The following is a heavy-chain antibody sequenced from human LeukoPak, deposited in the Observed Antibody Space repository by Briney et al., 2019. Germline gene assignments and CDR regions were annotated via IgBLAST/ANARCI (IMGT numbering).Heavy chain of an antibody. D-gene: IGHD3-16*01. CDR2: IDQSGGRN. J-gene: IGHJ3*02. Sequence: GGSLRLSCAASGFTFSRFWMNWVRQAPGRGLEWVANIDQSGGRNNYVDSVKGRFTISRDSAKNSLFLEMSSLRADDTAVYFCARDVEGGTFDIWGQGTTVTVSS. CDR1: GFTFSRFW. CDR3: ARDVEGGTFDI. V-gene: IGHV3-7*05.